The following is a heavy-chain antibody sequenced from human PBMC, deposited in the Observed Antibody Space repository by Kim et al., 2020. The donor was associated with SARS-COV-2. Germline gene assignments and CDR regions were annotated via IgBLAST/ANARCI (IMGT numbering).Heavy chain of an antibody. V-gene: IGHV1-24*01. J-gene: IGHJ5*02. D-gene: IGHD3-3*01. Sequence: ASVKVSCKVSGYTLTELSMHWVRQAPGKGLEWIGGFDPEDVETIYAQKFQGRVTMTEDTSTDTAYMELSSLRSEDTAVYYCATTTVFGVVTNWFDPWGQGTLVTVSS. CDR1: GYTLTELS. CDR3: ATTTVFGVVTNWFDP. CDR2: FDPEDVET.